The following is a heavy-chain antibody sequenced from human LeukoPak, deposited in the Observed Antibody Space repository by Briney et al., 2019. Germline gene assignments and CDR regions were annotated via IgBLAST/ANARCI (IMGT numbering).Heavy chain of an antibody. CDR3: AKDLNYGDLLDY. J-gene: IGHJ4*02. V-gene: IGHV3-30*02. Sequence: GGSLRLSCAASGFTFSSYGMHWVRQAPGKGLEWVAFIRYDGSNKYYADSVKGRFTISRDNSKNTLYLQMNSLRAEDTAVYFCAKDLNYGDLLDYWGQGTLVTVSS. CDR2: IRYDGSNK. CDR1: GFTFSSYG. D-gene: IGHD4-17*01.